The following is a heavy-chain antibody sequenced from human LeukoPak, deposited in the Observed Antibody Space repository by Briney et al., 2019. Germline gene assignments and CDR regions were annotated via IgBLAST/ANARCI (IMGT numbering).Heavy chain of an antibody. CDR2: IYTSGST. CDR3: ARQRKSVAHYFDY. V-gene: IGHV4-61*02. Sequence: PSQTLSLTCAVSGDSISSGGYSWSWIRQPAGKGLEWIGRIYTSGSTNYNPSLKSRVTMSVDTSKNQFSLKLSSVTAADTAVYYCARQRKSVAHYFDYWGQGTLVTVSS. CDR1: GDSISSGGYS. D-gene: IGHD1-1*01. J-gene: IGHJ4*02.